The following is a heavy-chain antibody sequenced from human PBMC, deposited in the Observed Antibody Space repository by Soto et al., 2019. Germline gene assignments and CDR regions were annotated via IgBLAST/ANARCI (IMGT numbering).Heavy chain of an antibody. CDR2: ISWNSGSI. Sequence: GGSLRLSCAASGFTFDDYAMHWVRQAPGKGLEWVSGISWNSGSIGYADSVKGRFTISRDNAKNSLYLQMNSLRAEDTALYYCAKDIESGGHYYYYYMDVWGKGTTVTVSS. J-gene: IGHJ6*03. V-gene: IGHV3-9*01. CDR3: AKDIESGGHYYYYYMDV. D-gene: IGHD3-16*01. CDR1: GFTFDDYA.